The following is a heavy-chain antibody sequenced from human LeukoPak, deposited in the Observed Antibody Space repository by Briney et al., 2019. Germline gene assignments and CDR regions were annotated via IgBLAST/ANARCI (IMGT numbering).Heavy chain of an antibody. CDR2: ISETGHST. CDR1: GFTFSSYS. V-gene: IGHV3-23*01. Sequence: GGSLILSCAASGFTFSSYSTNWVRQAPGKGLEWVSSISETGHSTYYTDSVKGRFTVSRDNSKNTLYLQMNSVRVEDTAVYYCAKDFEPALIGAFDLWGRGTHVTVSS. CDR3: AKDFEPALIGAFDL. D-gene: IGHD3-16*01. J-gene: IGHJ2*01.